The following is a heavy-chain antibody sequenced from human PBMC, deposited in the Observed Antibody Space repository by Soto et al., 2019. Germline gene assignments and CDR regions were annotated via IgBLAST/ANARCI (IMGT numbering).Heavy chain of an antibody. J-gene: IGHJ4*02. D-gene: IGHD3-10*01. CDR2: IYYSGST. CDR3: ARESYYGSGATVVGY. CDR1: GGSISSGDYY. Sequence: PSETLSLTCTVSGGSISSGDYYWSWIRQPPGKGLEWIGYIYYSGSTCYNPSLKSRVTTSVDTSKNQFSLKLSSVAAADTAVYYCARESYYGSGATVVGYWGLGTLVTVSS. V-gene: IGHV4-30-4*01.